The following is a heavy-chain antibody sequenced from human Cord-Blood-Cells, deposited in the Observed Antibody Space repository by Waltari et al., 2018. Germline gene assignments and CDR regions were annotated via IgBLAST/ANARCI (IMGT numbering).Heavy chain of an antibody. V-gene: IGHV1-69*01. CDR3: ARDQGGYYYGSGSGTFDY. D-gene: IGHD3-10*01. CDR2: IIPIFGTA. Sequence: QVQLVQSGAEAKKPGSSVKVSCKASGGTLRRYDISWVRQAPGQGLEWMGGIIPIFGTANYAQKFQGRVTITADESTSTAYMELSRLRSEDTAVYYCARDQGGYYYGSGSGTFDYWGQGTLVTVSS. J-gene: IGHJ4*02. CDR1: GGTLRRYD.